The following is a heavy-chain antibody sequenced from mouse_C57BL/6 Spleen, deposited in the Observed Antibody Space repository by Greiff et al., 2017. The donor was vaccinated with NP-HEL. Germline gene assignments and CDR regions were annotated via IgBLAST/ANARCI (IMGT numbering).Heavy chain of an antibody. CDR3: ATHPPMVNWFAY. CDR1: GFTFSSYT. D-gene: IGHD2-2*01. V-gene: IGHV5-9*01. Sequence: EVQLVESGGGLVKPGGSLKLSCAASGFTFSSYTMSWVRQTPEKRLEWVATISGGGGNTYYPDSVKGRFTISRDNAKNTLYLQMSSLRSEDTALYYCATHPPMVNWFAYWGQGTLVTVST. CDR2: ISGGGGNT. J-gene: IGHJ3*01.